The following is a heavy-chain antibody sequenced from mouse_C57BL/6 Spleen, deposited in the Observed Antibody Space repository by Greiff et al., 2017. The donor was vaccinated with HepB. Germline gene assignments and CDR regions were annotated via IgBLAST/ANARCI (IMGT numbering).Heavy chain of an antibody. CDR3: VRHANWAVDY. V-gene: IGHV10-1*01. CDR1: GFSFNTYA. J-gene: IGHJ2*01. D-gene: IGHD4-1*02. CDR2: IRSKSNNYAT. Sequence: DVKLVESGGGLVQPKGSLKLSCAASGFSFNTYAMNWVRQAPGKGLEWVARIRSKSNNYATYYADSVKDRFTISRDDSESMLYLQMNNLKTEDTAMYYCVRHANWAVDYWGQGTTLTVSS.